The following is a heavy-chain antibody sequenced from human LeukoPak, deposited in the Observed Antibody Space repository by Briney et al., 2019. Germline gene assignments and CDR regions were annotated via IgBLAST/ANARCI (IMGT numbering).Heavy chain of an antibody. CDR2: ISAYNGNT. CDR3: ARDLRSGRLSFDWLSLGGYYYYYGMDV. CDR1: GYTFTSYG. D-gene: IGHD3-9*01. J-gene: IGHJ6*02. Sequence: ASVKVSCKASGYTFTSYGISWVRQAPGQGLEWMGWISAYNGNTNYAQKLQGRVTMTTDTSTSTAYMELRSLRSDDTAVYHCARDLRSGRLSFDWLSLGGYYYYYGMDVWGQGTTVTVSS. V-gene: IGHV1-18*01.